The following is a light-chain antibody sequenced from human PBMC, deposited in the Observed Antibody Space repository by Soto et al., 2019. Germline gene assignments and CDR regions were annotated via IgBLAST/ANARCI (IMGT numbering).Light chain of an antibody. Sequence: QSVLTQPPSASGSPGQSVAISCTGTSSDVGGYNYVSWYQQHPGKAPKLMIYEVNKRPSGVPDRFSGSKSGNTASLTVSGLQAEDEADYYCRSYEGSSNVFGTGNKVPV. CDR3: RSYEGSSNV. CDR1: SSDVGGYNY. V-gene: IGLV2-8*01. J-gene: IGLJ1*01. CDR2: EVN.